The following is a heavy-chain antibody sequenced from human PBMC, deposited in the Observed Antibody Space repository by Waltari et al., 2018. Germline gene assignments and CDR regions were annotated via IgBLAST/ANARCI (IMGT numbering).Heavy chain of an antibody. CDR2: ISYDGSNK. J-gene: IGHJ4*02. Sequence: QVQLVESGGGVVQPGRSLRLSCAASGFTFSSYAMPWVRQAPGKGLEWVAVISYDGSNKYYADSVKGRFTISRDNSKNTLYLQMNSLRAEDTAVYYCARDGCGGDCYYFDYWGQGTLVTVSS. CDR3: ARDGCGGDCYYFDY. D-gene: IGHD2-21*02. CDR1: GFTFSSYA. V-gene: IGHV3-30*01.